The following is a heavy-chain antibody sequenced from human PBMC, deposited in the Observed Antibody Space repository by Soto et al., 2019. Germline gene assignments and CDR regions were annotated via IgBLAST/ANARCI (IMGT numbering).Heavy chain of an antibody. Sequence: PWESLKISFKGSGYRFTNYWIGWVRQMPGKGLEWMGIIYPGDSQSRYSPSFQGQVTISADKSISTVYLQWSSLKASDSAIYYCARQTYYYGADVWGQGTTVTVSS. CDR2: IYPGDSQS. CDR1: GYRFTNYW. CDR3: ARQTYYYGADV. J-gene: IGHJ6*02. V-gene: IGHV5-51*01.